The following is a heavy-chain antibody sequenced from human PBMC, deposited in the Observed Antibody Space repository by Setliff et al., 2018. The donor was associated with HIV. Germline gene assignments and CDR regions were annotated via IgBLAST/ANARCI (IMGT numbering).Heavy chain of an antibody. D-gene: IGHD6-13*01. Sequence: GGSLRLSCAASGFTFSSYGMHWVRQAPGKGLEWVAFIRYDGSNKYYADSVKGRFTISRDNSKNTLYLQTNSLRAEDTAVYYCAKDHGSSWYYFDYWGQGTLVTVSS. CDR1: GFTFSSYG. J-gene: IGHJ4*02. CDR3: AKDHGSSWYYFDY. CDR2: IRYDGSNK. V-gene: IGHV3-30*02.